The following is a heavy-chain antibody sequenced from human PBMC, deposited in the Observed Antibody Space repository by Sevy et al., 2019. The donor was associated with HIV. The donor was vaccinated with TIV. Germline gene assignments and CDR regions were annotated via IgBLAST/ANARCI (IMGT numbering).Heavy chain of an antibody. D-gene: IGHD2-8*01. Sequence: GGSLRLSCAASGFTFAKYSMNWVRQAPGKGLEWVSTISFDGGRINYGDSVKGRFTISRDDSKKTLYLQMNSLRAEDTAIDYCARDRCTQPNDYWGQGTLVTVSS. J-gene: IGHJ4*02. CDR3: ARDRCTQPNDY. CDR1: GFTFAKYS. CDR2: ISFDGGRI. V-gene: IGHV3-23*01.